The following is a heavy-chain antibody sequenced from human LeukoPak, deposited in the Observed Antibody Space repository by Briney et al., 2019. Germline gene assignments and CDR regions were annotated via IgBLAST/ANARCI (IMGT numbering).Heavy chain of an antibody. D-gene: IGHD3-10*01. J-gene: IGHJ3*02. Sequence: GGSLRLSCAASGFTFSDYYMSWIRQAPGKGLEWVSYISSSGSTIYYADSVKGRFTISRDNAKNSLYLQMNSLRAEDTAVYYCACLELLRAVRAGDAFDIWGQGTMVTVSS. CDR2: ISSSGSTI. CDR3: ACLELLRAVRAGDAFDI. V-gene: IGHV3-11*01. CDR1: GFTFSDYY.